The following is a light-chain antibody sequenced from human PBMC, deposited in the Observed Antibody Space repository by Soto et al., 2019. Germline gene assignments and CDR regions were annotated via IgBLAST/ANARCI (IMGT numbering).Light chain of an antibody. CDR1: HNMGNY. Sequence: EIQMNQSPSSLSASVGARVTITGLASHNMGNYLNWYQQNPGNAPNLLINDASSLRSGVRSRFSGSGSGRDFSLTIISLLQAEDVTVYCYQGYNSRPWTFGQGTKVDIK. CDR2: DAS. V-gene: IGKV1-39*01. CDR3: YQGYNSRPWT. J-gene: IGKJ1*01.